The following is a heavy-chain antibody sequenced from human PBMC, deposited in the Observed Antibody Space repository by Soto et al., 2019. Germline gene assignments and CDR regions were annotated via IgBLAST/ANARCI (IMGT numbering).Heavy chain of an antibody. CDR3: ARDGIYDYIWGSYPNNWFDP. Sequence: GASVKVSCKASGYTFTSYGISWVRQAPGQGLEWMGWISAYNGNTNYAQKLQGRVTMTTDTSTSTAYMELRSLRSDDTAVYYCARDGIYDYIWGSYPNNWFDPWGQGTLVTV. J-gene: IGHJ5*02. CDR2: ISAYNGNT. CDR1: GYTFTSYG. V-gene: IGHV1-18*01. D-gene: IGHD3-16*02.